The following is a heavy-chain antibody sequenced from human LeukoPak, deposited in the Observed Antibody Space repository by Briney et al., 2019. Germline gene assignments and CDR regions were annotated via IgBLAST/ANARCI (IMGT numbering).Heavy chain of an antibody. Sequence: PGGSLTLSCAASGFTFSDSAMHWVRQASGRGLEWVGRIKSKANSYATAYAASVKGRFTISRDDSKNTAYLQMNSLKTEDTALYYCTRLEDIVATSNFDFWGQGTLVTVSS. CDR3: TRLEDIVATSNFDF. CDR1: GFTFSDSA. CDR2: IKSKANSYAT. J-gene: IGHJ4*02. D-gene: IGHD5-12*01. V-gene: IGHV3-73*01.